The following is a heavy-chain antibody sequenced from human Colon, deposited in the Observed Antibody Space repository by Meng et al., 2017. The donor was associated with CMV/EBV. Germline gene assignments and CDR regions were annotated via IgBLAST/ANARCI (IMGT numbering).Heavy chain of an antibody. CDR3: ARGRGDLWFGEPKYWFDS. D-gene: IGHD3-10*01. V-gene: IGHV1-69*10. J-gene: IGHJ5*01. Sequence: AVLVSCKASAGTFNSYDISWVRQAPGQGLECMGGIIPILRITKYAQKFQGRVTITADKSTSTAYMELRSLRSEDTAVYYCARGRGDLWFGEPKYWFDSWGQGTLVTVSS. CDR2: IIPILRIT. CDR1: AGTFNSYD.